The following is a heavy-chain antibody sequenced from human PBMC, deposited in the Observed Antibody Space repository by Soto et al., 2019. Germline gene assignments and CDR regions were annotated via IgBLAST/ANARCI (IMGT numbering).Heavy chain of an antibody. J-gene: IGHJ4*02. D-gene: IGHD3-3*01. V-gene: IGHV4-61*01. CDR1: GGTFKSGSYS. CDR2: GYHTGRT. Sequence: SETLSLTCTVSGGTFKSGSYSWSWIRQPPGKGLEWIGYGYHTGRTSYNPSLKSRVSISMDPSKNQFSLNMDSVTAADTAVYFCARDFAYFDYWGQGTLVTVSS. CDR3: ARDFAYFDY.